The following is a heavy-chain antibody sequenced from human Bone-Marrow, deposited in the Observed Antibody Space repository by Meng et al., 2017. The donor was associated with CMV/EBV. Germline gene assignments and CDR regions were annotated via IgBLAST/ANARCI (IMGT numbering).Heavy chain of an antibody. CDR3: AVVTGIAAATEGWG. J-gene: IGHJ4*02. CDR1: GVTFSSYA. D-gene: IGHD6-13*01. V-gene: IGHV1-69*13. CDR2: NIPIFDTA. Sequence: QGRRVLAGAEVKEPGPPVKASCKASGVTFSSYAISWVPQAPGQGLAWMGGNIPIFDTATNDQKFQGRVTITADESTSTPYMELSSLGSADTAVYYCAVVTGIAAATEGWGWGQGTLVTVSS.